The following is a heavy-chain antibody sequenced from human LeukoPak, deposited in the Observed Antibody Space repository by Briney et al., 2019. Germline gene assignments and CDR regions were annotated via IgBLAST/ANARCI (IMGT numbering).Heavy chain of an antibody. J-gene: IGHJ4*02. Sequence: SETLSLTCTVSGGSISSYYWSWIRQPPGKGLEWIWYIYYSGSTNYNPSLKSRVTISVDTSKNQFSLKLSSVTAADTAVYYCSRSGLLWFGESPFDYWGQGTLVTVSS. CDR2: IYYSGST. V-gene: IGHV4-59*01. D-gene: IGHD3-10*01. CDR3: SRSGLLWFGESPFDY. CDR1: GGSISSYY.